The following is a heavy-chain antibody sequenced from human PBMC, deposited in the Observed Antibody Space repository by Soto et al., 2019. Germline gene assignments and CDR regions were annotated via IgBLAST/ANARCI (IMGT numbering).Heavy chain of an antibody. Sequence: PGGSLRLSCAASGFTFSSHAMSWVRQAPGKGLEWVSAISGSGGSTYYADSVKGRFTISRDNSKNTLYLQMNSLRAEDTAVYYCAKPPPRRNGSGSYLPYYFDYWGQGTLVTVSS. V-gene: IGHV3-23*01. CDR2: ISGSGGST. D-gene: IGHD3-10*01. J-gene: IGHJ4*02. CDR3: AKPPPRRNGSGSYLPYYFDY. CDR1: GFTFSSHA.